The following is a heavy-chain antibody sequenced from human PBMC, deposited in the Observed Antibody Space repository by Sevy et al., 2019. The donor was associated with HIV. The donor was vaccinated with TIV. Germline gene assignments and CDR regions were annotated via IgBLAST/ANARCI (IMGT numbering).Heavy chain of an antibody. CDR3: ARSSYDFWSGPLNWFDP. CDR1: GGSISSYY. Sequence: SETLSLTCTVSGGSISSYYWSWIRQPPGKGLEWIGYIYYSGSTNYNPSLKSRVTISVDTSKNQLSLKLSSVTAADTAVYYCARSSYDFWSGPLNWFDPWGQGTLVTVSS. CDR2: IYYSGST. D-gene: IGHD3-3*01. V-gene: IGHV4-59*01. J-gene: IGHJ5*02.